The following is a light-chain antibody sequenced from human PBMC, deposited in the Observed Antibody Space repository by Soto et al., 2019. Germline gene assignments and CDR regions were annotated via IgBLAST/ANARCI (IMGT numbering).Light chain of an antibody. CDR2: EIS. Sequence: SVLTQPASVSGSSGQSITISCTGTSSDVDGYNYVSWYQQHPGKAPKLMIYEISNRPSGVSNRFCGSKSGNTASLTISGLQAEDEADYYCSSYTSSSCYVFGTGSKVTGL. CDR1: SSDVDGYNY. CDR3: SSYTSSSCYV. J-gene: IGLJ1*01. V-gene: IGLV2-14*01.